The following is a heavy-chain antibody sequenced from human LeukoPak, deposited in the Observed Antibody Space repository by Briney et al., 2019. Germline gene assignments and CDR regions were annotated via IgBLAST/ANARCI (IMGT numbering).Heavy chain of an antibody. J-gene: IGHJ3*01. CDR3: VREDNAFNV. CDR2: ISGDETYT. CDR1: GFTFSSDF. Sequence: GGSLRLSCVASGFTFSSDFMHWIRQAPGEGLMWVSQISGDETYTNYADSVKGRFTISRDKDKNRLYLKMNSLRAEDTAIYYCVREDNAFNVWGQGTLVTVSS. V-gene: IGHV3-74*01.